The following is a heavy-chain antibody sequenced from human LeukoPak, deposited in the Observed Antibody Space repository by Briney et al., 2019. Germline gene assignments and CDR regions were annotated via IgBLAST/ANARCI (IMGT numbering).Heavy chain of an antibody. Sequence: SQTLSLTCAISGDSVSSNSVTWNWIRQSPSRGLEWLGRTYNRSTGYNDYAVSVRGRITVNPDTSKNQFSLHLNSVTPEDTAVYYCARRLTQYDCFDPWGQGILVTVSS. J-gene: IGHJ5*02. D-gene: IGHD2-2*01. V-gene: IGHV6-1*01. CDR1: GDSVSSNSVT. CDR2: TYNRSTGYN. CDR3: ARRLTQYDCFDP.